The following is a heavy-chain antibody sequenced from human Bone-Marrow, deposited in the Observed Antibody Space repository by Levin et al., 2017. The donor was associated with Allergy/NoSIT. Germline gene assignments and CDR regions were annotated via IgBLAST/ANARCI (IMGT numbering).Heavy chain of an antibody. D-gene: IGHD6-19*01. Sequence: GGSLRLSCAASGFGFDDYAMHWVRHAPGRGLEWVSLISWDGSRTSYADSMKGRFTISRDNSRNYVYLQMNSLRPEDTALYYCTKDSSGGDSGWYRGYFDSWGQGTQVTVSS. CDR2: ISWDGSRT. J-gene: IGHJ4*02. CDR3: TKDSSGGDSGWYRGYFDS. V-gene: IGHV3-43D*04. CDR1: GFGFDDYA.